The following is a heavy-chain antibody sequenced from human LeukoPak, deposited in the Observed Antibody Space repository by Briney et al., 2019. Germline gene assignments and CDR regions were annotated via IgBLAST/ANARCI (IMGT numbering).Heavy chain of an antibody. CDR3: GKERGGRYTPIQY. CDR2: IRYDRSNK. Sequence: PGTSLRLSCAASGFSFNKDAMHWVRQAPGERMEWVGFIRYDRSNKYYDASVKGRFTISRDNSKNTLYLQMNSLSAEDTAVYYCGKERGGRYTPIQYWGQGPLVIVSS. CDR1: GFSFNKDA. J-gene: IGHJ4*02. V-gene: IGHV3-30*02. D-gene: IGHD1-26*01.